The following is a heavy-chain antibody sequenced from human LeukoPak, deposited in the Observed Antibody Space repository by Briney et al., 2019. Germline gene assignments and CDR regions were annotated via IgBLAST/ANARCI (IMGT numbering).Heavy chain of an antibody. CDR1: GFTFSSYA. V-gene: IGHV3-30-3*01. J-gene: IGHJ5*02. D-gene: IGHD3-16*01. Sequence: PGGSLRLSCAASGFTFSSYAMHWVRQAPGKGLEWVAVISYDGSNKYYADSVKGRFTISRDNSKNSLYLQMNSLRAEDTAVYYCARSPYDPRDLRFDPWGQGTLVTVSS. CDR2: ISYDGSNK. CDR3: ARSPYDPRDLRFDP.